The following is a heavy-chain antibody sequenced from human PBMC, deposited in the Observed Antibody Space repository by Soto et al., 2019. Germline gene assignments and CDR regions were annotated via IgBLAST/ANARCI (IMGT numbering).Heavy chain of an antibody. Sequence: EVQLLESGGGLVQPGGSLRLSCAASGFTFSSYAMSSVRQAPGKGLEWVSAISGSGGSTYYADSVKGRFTISRDNSKNTLYLQMNSLRAEDTAVYYCAKGGPYYYDSSGYYDYWGQGTLVTVSS. CDR2: ISGSGGST. CDR1: GFTFSSYA. CDR3: AKGGPYYYDSSGYYDY. J-gene: IGHJ4*02. D-gene: IGHD3-22*01. V-gene: IGHV3-23*01.